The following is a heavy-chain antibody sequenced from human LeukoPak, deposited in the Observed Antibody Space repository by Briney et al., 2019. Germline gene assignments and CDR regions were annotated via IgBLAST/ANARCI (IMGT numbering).Heavy chain of an antibody. CDR1: GYTFTSYY. CDR3: ARDPLLWQRNNWFDP. Sequence: ASVKVSRKASGYTFTSYYMHWVRQAPGQGLEWMGIINPSGGSTSYAQKFQGRVTMTRDTSTSTVYMELSSLRSEDTAVYYCARDPLLWQRNNWFDPWGRGTLVTVSS. V-gene: IGHV1-46*01. J-gene: IGHJ5*02. CDR2: INPSGGST. D-gene: IGHD2-15*01.